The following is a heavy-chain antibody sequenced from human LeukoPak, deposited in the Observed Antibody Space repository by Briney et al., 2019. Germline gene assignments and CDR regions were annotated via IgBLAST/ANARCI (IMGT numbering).Heavy chain of an antibody. CDR2: IWYDGSNK. J-gene: IGHJ4*02. D-gene: IGHD5-24*01. Sequence: GGSLRLSCAASGFTFSSYGMHWVRQAPGKGLEWVAVIWYDGSNKYYADSVKGRFTISRDNAKNSLYLQMNSLRAEDTAVYYCARTDGGDLASDYWGQGTLVTVSS. V-gene: IGHV3-33*01. CDR1: GFTFSSYG. CDR3: ARTDGGDLASDY.